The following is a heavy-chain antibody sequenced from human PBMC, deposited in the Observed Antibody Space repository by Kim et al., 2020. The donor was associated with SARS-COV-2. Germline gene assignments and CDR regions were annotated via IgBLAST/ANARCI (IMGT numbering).Heavy chain of an antibody. CDR3: ARLLYGRYNWFDP. D-gene: IGHD3-16*02. CDR1: VGSISSSSYY. Sequence: SETLSLTCTVSVGSISSSSYYWGWIRQPPGKGLEWIGSIYYSGSTYYNPSLKSRVTISVDTSKNQFSLKLSSVTAADTAVYYCARLLYGRYNWFDPWGQGTLVTVSS. V-gene: IGHV4-39*01. J-gene: IGHJ5*02. CDR2: IYYSGST.